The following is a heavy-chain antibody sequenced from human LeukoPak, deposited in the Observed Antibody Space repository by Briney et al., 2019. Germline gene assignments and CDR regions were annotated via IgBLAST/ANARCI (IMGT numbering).Heavy chain of an antibody. CDR3: ASRAGDYYDSSGYYDY. V-gene: IGHV3-7*01. J-gene: IGHJ4*02. CDR1: GFTFSSYW. D-gene: IGHD3-22*01. CDR2: IKQDGSGK. Sequence: GGSLRLSCAASGFTFSSYWMSWVRQAPGKGLEWVANIKQDGSGKYYVDSVKGRFTISRDNAKNSLYLQMNSLRAEDTAVCYCASRAGDYYDSSGYYDYWGQGTLVTVSS.